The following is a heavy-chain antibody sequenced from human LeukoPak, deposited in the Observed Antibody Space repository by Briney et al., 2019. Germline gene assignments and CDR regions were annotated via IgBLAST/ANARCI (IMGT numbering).Heavy chain of an antibody. CDR3: AGRLWSASHRPFDY. J-gene: IGHJ4*02. CDR1: GGSISSYY. V-gene: IGHV4-59*01. CDR2: IYYSGST. Sequence: PSETLSLTCTVSGGSISSYYWSWIRQPPGKGLEWIGYIYYSGSTNYNPSLKSRVTISVDTSKNQFSLKLNSVTAADTAVYYCAGRLWSASHRPFDYWGQGTLVTVSP. D-gene: IGHD3-3*01.